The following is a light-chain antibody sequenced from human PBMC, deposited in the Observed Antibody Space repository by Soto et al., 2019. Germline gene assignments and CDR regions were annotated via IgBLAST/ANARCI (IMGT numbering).Light chain of an antibody. J-gene: IGLJ2*01. CDR2: DVS. V-gene: IGLV2-14*03. Sequence: QSALTQPASVSGSPGQSITISCTGTSSDVGGYNYVSWYQHHPGKAPKLIIFDVSSRPSGVSDRFSGSKSANTASLTISGLQAEDEADYYCSSYTSSDTVIFGGGTKLTVL. CDR3: SSYTSSDTVI. CDR1: SSDVGGYNY.